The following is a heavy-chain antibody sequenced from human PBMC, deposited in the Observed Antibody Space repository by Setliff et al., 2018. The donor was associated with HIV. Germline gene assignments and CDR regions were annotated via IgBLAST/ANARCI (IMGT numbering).Heavy chain of an antibody. V-gene: IGHV3-7*05. J-gene: IGHJ4*02. Sequence: HPGGSLRLSCAASGYTFSSYWMAWVRQCPGKGLEWVANIQQHGSEIHYVASVEGRFTISRDNAKNSLYLQMNSLRAEDTAVYYCANMQWVSNAWYSFDYWGQGALVTAPQ. CDR2: IQQHGSEI. CDR1: GYTFSSYW. D-gene: IGHD6-19*01. CDR3: ANMQWVSNAWYSFDY.